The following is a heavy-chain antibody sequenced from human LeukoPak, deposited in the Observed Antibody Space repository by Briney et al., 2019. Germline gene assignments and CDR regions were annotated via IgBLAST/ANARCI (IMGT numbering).Heavy chain of an antibody. CDR3: ARDRGQWLVLDYFDY. CDR1: GGTFSSYG. CDR2: ISAYNGNT. J-gene: IGHJ4*02. D-gene: IGHD6-19*01. Sequence: ASVKVSCKASGGTFSSYGISWVRQAPGQGLEWMGWISAYNGNTNYAQKLQGRVTMTTDTSTSTAYMELRSLRSDDTVVYYCARDRGQWLVLDYFDYWGQGTLVTVSS. V-gene: IGHV1-18*01.